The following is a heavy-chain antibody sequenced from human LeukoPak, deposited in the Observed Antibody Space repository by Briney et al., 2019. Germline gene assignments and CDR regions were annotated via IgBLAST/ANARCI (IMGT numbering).Heavy chain of an antibody. V-gene: IGHV4-34*01. CDR3: GGYNFKYFDY. D-gene: IGHD5-12*01. Sequence: PSETLSLACAVYGGSFSGYYWSWIRQPPGKGLEWIGEINHSGSTNYNPSLKSRVTISVDTSKNQFSLKLSSVTAADTAVYYCGGYNFKYFDYWGQGTLVTVSS. J-gene: IGHJ4*02. CDR2: INHSGST. CDR1: GGSFSGYY.